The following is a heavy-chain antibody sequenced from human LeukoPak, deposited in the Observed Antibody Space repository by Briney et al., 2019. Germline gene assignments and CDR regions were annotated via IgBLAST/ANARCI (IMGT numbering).Heavy chain of an antibody. V-gene: IGHV3-30-3*01. CDR2: ISYDGSNK. CDR1: GFTFSSYA. J-gene: IGHJ4*02. Sequence: GGSLSLSCAASGFTFSSYAMHWVRQAPGKGLEWVSVISYDGSNKYYADSVKGRFTISRDNSKNTLYLQMNSLRAEDTAEYYCAREGIEGGFDYWGQGTLVTVSS. D-gene: IGHD1-26*01. CDR3: AREGIEGGFDY.